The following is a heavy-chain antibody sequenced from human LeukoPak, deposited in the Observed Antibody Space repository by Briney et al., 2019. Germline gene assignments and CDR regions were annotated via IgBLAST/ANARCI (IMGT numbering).Heavy chain of an antibody. CDR1: GGSFSGYY. CDR3: ARGGSSSWYGWFDP. J-gene: IGHJ5*02. D-gene: IGHD6-13*01. Sequence: PSETLSLTCAVYGGSFSGYYWSWIRQPPGKGLEWIGEINRSGSTNYNPSLKSRVTISVDTSKNQFSLKLSSVTAADTAVYYCARGGSSSWYGWFDPWGQGTLVTVSS. CDR2: INRSGST. V-gene: IGHV4-34*01.